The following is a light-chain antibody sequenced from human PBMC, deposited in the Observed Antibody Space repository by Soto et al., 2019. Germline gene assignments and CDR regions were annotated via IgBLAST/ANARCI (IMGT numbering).Light chain of an antibody. CDR2: DVN. Sequence: QSVLTQPPSVSGSPGQSVTISCTGTSSDVGSYNFVSWYQQHPGTAPKLVIYDVNKRPSGVSDRFSGSKSVNAASLTISGLQAEDEADYYCCSYTATTTYVFGTGTKVTVL. CDR1: SSDVGSYNF. CDR3: CSYTATTTYV. J-gene: IGLJ1*01. V-gene: IGLV2-14*03.